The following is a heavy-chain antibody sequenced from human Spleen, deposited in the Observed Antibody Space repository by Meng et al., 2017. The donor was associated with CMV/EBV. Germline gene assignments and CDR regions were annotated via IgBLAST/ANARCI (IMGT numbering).Heavy chain of an antibody. CDR3: ARDHDWNYFDP. D-gene: IGHD1-1*01. CDR1: GGTISSGTYY. CDR2: VHYSGST. Sequence: CTVSGGTISSGTYYWGWIRQPPGKGLEWIGSVHYSGSTYYNPSLKSQVTMSVDTSKNQFSLKLSSVTAADTAMYYCARDHDWNYFDPWGQGTLVTVSS. J-gene: IGHJ5*02. V-gene: IGHV4-39*07.